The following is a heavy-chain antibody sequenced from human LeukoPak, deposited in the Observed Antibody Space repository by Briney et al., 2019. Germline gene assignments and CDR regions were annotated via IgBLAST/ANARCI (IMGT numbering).Heavy chain of an antibody. Sequence: GGSLRLSCAASGFTFSSYWMSWVRQAPGKGLEWVANTKEDGGEKYYVDSVKGRFTISRDNAENSLYLQMNSLRAEDTAVYYCARRSVAGSLDYWGQGTLVTVSS. D-gene: IGHD6-19*01. CDR3: ARRSVAGSLDY. CDR1: GFTFSSYW. CDR2: TKEDGGEK. J-gene: IGHJ4*02. V-gene: IGHV3-7*01.